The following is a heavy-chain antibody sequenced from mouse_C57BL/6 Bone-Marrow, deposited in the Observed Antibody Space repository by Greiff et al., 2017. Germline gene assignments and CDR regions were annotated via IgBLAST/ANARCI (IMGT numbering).Heavy chain of an antibody. CDR2: IDPSDSYT. CDR1: GYTFTSYW. D-gene: IGHD2-3*01. Sequence: VQLQQPGAELVRPGPSVKLSCKASGYTFTSYWMHWVKQRPGQGLEWIGVIDPSDSYTNYNQKFKGKATLTVDTSSSTAYMQLSSLTSEDSAVYYCARWRFYFYYAMDYWGQGTSVTVSS. CDR3: ARWRFYFYYAMDY. J-gene: IGHJ4*01. V-gene: IGHV1-59*01.